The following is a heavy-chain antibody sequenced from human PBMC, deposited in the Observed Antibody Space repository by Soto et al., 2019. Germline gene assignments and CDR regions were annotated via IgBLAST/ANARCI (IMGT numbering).Heavy chain of an antibody. V-gene: IGHV1-58*01. J-gene: IGHJ4*02. CDR1: GFTFSSSA. D-gene: IGHD3-9*01. Sequence: SVKVSCKTSGFTFSSSAVHWVRQARGHRLQWIGWIDVGSGNANYAQMLQERIGISRDMSTSTAYMELNSLRAEDTAVYYCARARYFDMAEYRTVTVDYFDYWGQGTLVTVSS. CDR3: ARARYFDMAEYRTVTVDYFDY. CDR2: IDVGSGNA.